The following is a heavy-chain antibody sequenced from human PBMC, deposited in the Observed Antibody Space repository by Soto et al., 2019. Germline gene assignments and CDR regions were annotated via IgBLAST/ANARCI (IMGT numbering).Heavy chain of an antibody. CDR2: ISYDGSNK. CDR3: ARQMVRGVIFFRSNYYYYGMDV. V-gene: IGHV3-30*03. CDR1: GFTFSSYG. J-gene: IGHJ6*02. D-gene: IGHD3-10*01. Sequence: PGGSLRLSCAASGFTFSSYGMHWVRQAPGKGLEWVAVISYDGSNKYYADSVKGRFTISRDNSKNTLYLQMNSLRAEDTAVYYCARQMVRGVIFFRSNYYYYGMDVWGQGTTVTVSS.